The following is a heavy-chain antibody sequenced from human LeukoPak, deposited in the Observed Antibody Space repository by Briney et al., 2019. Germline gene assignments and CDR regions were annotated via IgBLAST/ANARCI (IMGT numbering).Heavy chain of an antibody. D-gene: IGHD3-3*01. CDR2: IKQDRSEK. CDR3: ARGADYWSGYQNAFDI. V-gene: IGHV3-7*01. CDR1: GFTLNSYW. J-gene: IGHJ3*02. Sequence: GGSLRLSCAVSGFTLNSYWMNWARQAPGKGLEWVANIKQDRSEKYYVDSVKGRFIISRDNAKNFLYLQMNSLRAEDTAVYYCARGADYWSGYQNAFDIWGQGTMVTVSS.